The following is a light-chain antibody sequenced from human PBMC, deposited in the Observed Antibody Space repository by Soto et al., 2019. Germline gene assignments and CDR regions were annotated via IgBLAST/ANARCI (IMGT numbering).Light chain of an antibody. CDR1: SSNIGSNY. CDR2: RSN. V-gene: IGLV1-47*01. J-gene: IGLJ2*01. CDR3: EAWDASLSGPVV. Sequence: QSVLTQPPSASGTPGQRVTISCSGSSSNIGSNYVYWYQKFQGTAPKLLIYRSNQRPSGVPDRFSGSKSGTSASLAIRGLRSEDEADYYCEAWDASLSGPVVFGGGTKLTVL.